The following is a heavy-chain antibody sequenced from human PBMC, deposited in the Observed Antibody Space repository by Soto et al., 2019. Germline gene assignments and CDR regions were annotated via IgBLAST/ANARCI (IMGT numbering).Heavy chain of an antibody. J-gene: IGHJ3*02. CDR2: ISSSSTI. Sequence: GGSLRLSCAASGFTFSSYSMNWVRQAPGKGLEWVSYISSSSTIYYADSVKGRFTISRDNAKNSLYLQMNSLRAEDTAVYYCARDQYDFWSGYGAFEIWGQGTMVTVSS. D-gene: IGHD3-3*01. CDR1: GFTFSSYS. CDR3: ARDQYDFWSGYGAFEI. V-gene: IGHV3-48*01.